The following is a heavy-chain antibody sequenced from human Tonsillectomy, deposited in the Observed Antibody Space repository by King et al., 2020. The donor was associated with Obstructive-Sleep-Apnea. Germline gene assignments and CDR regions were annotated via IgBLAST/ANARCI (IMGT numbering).Heavy chain of an antibody. V-gene: IGHV2-5*02. D-gene: IGHD6-6*01. CDR1: GFSLTTSGVG. CDR2: ISWDDDK. Sequence: TLKESGPTLLKPTQTLTLTCTFSGFSLTTSGVGVGWIRQPPGKALEWLALISWDDDKRYSPSLRTRLTITKDTSKNQVFLTMTNMDPVDTATYFCAHNLVAALLMDVWGQGTTVTVSS. CDR3: AHNLVAALLMDV. J-gene: IGHJ6*02.